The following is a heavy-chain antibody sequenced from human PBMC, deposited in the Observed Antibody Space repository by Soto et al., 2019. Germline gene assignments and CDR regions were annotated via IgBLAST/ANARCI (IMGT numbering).Heavy chain of an antibody. V-gene: IGHV1-2*04. J-gene: IGHJ2*01. CDR3: ASSNVRVRYFDWSRSGCYFDL. CDR2: INPNSGGT. CDR1: GYTFTGYY. Sequence: QVQLVQSGAEVKKPGASVKVSCKASGYTFTGYYMHWVRQAPGQGLEWMGWINPNSGGTNYAQKFQGWVTMTRDTSISTAYMELSRLRSDDTAVYYSASSNVRVRYFDWSRSGCYFDLWGRGTLVTVSS. D-gene: IGHD3-9*01.